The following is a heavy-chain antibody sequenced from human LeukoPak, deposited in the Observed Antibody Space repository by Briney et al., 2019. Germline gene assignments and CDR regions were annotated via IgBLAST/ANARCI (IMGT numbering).Heavy chain of an antibody. CDR1: GYTFTGYY. V-gene: IGHV1-2*06. Sequence: ASVKVSCKASGYTFTGYYMHWVRQAPGQGLEWMGRINPNSGGTNYAQKFQGRVTMTRDTSISTAYMELSRLRSDDTAVYYCARDSCRGGSCYYVYWGQGTLVTVSS. D-gene: IGHD2-15*01. CDR3: ARDSCRGGSCYYVY. J-gene: IGHJ4*02. CDR2: INPNSGGT.